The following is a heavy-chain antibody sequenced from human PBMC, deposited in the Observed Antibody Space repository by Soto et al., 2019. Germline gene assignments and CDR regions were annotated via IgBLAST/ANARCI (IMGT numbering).Heavy chain of an antibody. CDR1: GFTFSNYA. Sequence: EVQLLESGGGLVQPGGSLRLSCAASGFTFSNYAMGWVRQAPGEGLEWVSTISGSGGSTYYADSVKGRFTISRDNSKNTLYLKMNSLRAEDTAVYYCAKDVGDIVVVVAASHWAQGTLVTVSS. CDR3: AKDVGDIVVVVAASH. D-gene: IGHD2-15*01. CDR2: ISGSGGST. V-gene: IGHV3-23*01. J-gene: IGHJ4*02.